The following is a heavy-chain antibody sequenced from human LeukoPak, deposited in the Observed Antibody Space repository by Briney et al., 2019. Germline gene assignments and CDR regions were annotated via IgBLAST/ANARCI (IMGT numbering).Heavy chain of an antibody. CDR1: GYTLSNHA. CDR3: ARGGFDY. Sequence: ASVKVSCKGSGYTLSNHAFSWVRQAPGQGLEWMGWISADNGNTDYAQKLQGRVTMTTDTSTSTAYMELRSLRSDDTAVYYCARGGFDYWGQGTLVTVSS. J-gene: IGHJ4*02. V-gene: IGHV1-18*04. CDR2: ISADNGNT.